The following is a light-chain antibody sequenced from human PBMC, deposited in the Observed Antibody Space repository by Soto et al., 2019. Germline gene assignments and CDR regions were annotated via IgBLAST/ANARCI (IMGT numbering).Light chain of an antibody. J-gene: IGKJ5*01. CDR1: QSVTSSY. CDR3: QQNVSPPIT. V-gene: IGKV3-20*01. Sequence: EIVLTQSPGTLSLSPGERATLSCRASQSVTSSYLAWYQQKPGQAPRLLIYGASSRATGIPDRFSGSGSGTDFTLTISRLEAEDFAVYYCQQNVSPPITFGHGTRLEIK. CDR2: GAS.